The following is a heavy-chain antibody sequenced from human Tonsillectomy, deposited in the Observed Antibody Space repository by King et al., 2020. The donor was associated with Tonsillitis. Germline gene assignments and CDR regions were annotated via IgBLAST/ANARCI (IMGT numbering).Heavy chain of an antibody. D-gene: IGHD3-9*01. CDR3: ARDAPQNYDILTGLLNPYHHYGMDV. CDR1: GFTVSSNY. Sequence: VQLVESGGGLIQPGGSLRLSCAASGFTVSSNYMSWVRQAPGKGLEWVSVIYSGGSTYYADSVKGRFTISRDNSKNTLYLQMNSLRAEDTAVYYCARDAPQNYDILTGLLNPYHHYGMDVWGQGTTVTVSS. J-gene: IGHJ6*02. V-gene: IGHV3-53*01. CDR2: IYSGGST.